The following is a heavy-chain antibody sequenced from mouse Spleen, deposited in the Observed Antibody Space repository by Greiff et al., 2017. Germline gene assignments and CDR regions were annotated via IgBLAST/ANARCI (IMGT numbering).Heavy chain of an antibody. CDR2: IYPGSGNT. CDR1: GYTFTDYY. Sequence: VQLQQSGAELARPGASVKLSCKASGYTFTDYYINWVKQRTGQGLEWIGEIYPGSGNTYYNEKFKGKATLTADKSSSTAYMQLSSLTSEDSAVYFCAREDFYYGSRDAMDYWGQGTSVTVSS. D-gene: IGHD1-1*01. J-gene: IGHJ4*01. CDR3: AREDFYYGSRDAMDY. V-gene: IGHV1-77*01.